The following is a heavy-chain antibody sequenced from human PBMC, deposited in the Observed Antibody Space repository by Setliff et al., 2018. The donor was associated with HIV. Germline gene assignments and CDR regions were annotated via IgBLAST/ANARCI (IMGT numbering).Heavy chain of an antibody. CDR3: ARVLGRDGYNWDAFDI. CDR1: GYTFTSYY. V-gene: IGHV1-46*01. Sequence: ASVKVSCKASGYTFTSYYMHWVRQAPGQGLEWMGIINPSGGSTSYAQKFQGRVTMTRDTSTSTVYMELSSLRSEDTAVYYCARVLGRDGYNWDAFDIWGQGTMVTVSS. J-gene: IGHJ3*02. D-gene: IGHD5-12*01. CDR2: INPSGGST.